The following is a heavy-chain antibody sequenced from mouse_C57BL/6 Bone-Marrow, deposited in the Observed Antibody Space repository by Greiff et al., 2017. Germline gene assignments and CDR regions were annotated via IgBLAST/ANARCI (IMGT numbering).Heavy chain of an antibody. CDR2: INPNNGGT. Sequence: VQLQQSGPELVKPGASVKISCKASGYTFTDYYMNWVKQSHGKSLEWIGDINPNNGGTSYNQKFKGKATLTVDKSSSTAYMERRSLTSEDSAVYFCAREGVYYEAMDYWGQGTSVTVSS. CDR3: AREGVYYEAMDY. D-gene: IGHD2-4*01. CDR1: GYTFTDYY. V-gene: IGHV1-26*01. J-gene: IGHJ4*01.